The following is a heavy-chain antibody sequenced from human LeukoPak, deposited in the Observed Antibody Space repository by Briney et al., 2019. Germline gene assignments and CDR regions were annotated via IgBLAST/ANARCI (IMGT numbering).Heavy chain of an antibody. J-gene: IGHJ4*02. CDR2: VYYTGST. CDR1: GDSVTSYY. D-gene: IGHD1-26*01. V-gene: IGHV4-59*02. CDR3: ARGGASFDY. Sequence: PSETLSLTCTVSGDSVTSYYWSWIRQPPEKGLEWIGYVYYTGSTDYNPSLKSRVTISLDTSKNQFSLKLSSVTAADTAVYYCARGGASFDYWGQGTLVTVSS.